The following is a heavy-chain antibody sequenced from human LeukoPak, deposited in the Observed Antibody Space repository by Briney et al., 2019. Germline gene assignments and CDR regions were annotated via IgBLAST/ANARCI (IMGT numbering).Heavy chain of an antibody. CDR3: ARANLCSSTSCYDH. D-gene: IGHD2-2*01. CDR2: ISSSSSYI. J-gene: IGHJ5*02. V-gene: IGHV3-21*01. CDR1: GFTFSSYS. Sequence: NPGGSLRLSCAASGFTFSSYSMNWVRQAPGKGLEWVSSISSSSSYIYYADSVKGRFTISRDNAKNSLYLQTNSLRAEDTAVYYCARANLCSSTSCYDHWGQGTLVTVSS.